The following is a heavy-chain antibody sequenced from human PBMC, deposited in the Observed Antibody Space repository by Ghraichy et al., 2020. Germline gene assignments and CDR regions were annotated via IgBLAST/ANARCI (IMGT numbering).Heavy chain of an antibody. CDR3: ARELRYYDILTYIDY. CDR1: GFTFSSYG. V-gene: IGHV3-33*01. CDR2: IWYDGSNK. J-gene: IGHJ4*02. Sequence: GGSLRLSCAASGFTFSSYGMHWVRQAPGKGLEWVAVIWYDGSNKYYADSVKGRFTISRDNSKNTLYLQMNSLRAEDTAVYYCARELRYYDILTYIDYWGQVTLFTVSS. D-gene: IGHD3-9*01.